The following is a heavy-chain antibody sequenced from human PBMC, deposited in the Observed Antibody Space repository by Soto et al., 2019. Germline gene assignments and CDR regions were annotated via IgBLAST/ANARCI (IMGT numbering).Heavy chain of an antibody. CDR3: ARGWRYYSTDYYYAY. CDR2: IIPIFGTA. CDR1: GGSFNRHT. D-gene: IGHD3-22*01. J-gene: IGHJ4*02. Sequence: QVQLVQSGAEVRKPGSSVRVSCKASGGSFNRHTISWVRQAPGQGLEWMGGIIPIFGTANHAQKCQGRVTIITDESTSKVYMELSSLRSDDTAIYYCARGWRYYSTDYYYAYWGQGTLVIVSS. V-gene: IGHV1-69*01.